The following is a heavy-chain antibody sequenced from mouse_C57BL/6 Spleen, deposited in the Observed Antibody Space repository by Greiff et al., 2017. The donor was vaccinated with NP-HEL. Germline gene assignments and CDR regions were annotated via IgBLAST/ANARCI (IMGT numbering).Heavy chain of an antibody. J-gene: IGHJ1*03. D-gene: IGHD1-1*01. V-gene: IGHV1-80*01. CDR2: IYPGDGDT. Sequence: QVHVKQSGAELVKPGASVKISCKASGYAFSSYWMNWVKQRPGKGLEWIGQIYPGDGDTNYNGKFKGKATLTADKSSSTAYMQLSSLTSEDSAVYFCARIDYGSSWGYFDVWGTGTTVTVSS. CDR3: ARIDYGSSWGYFDV. CDR1: GYAFSSYW.